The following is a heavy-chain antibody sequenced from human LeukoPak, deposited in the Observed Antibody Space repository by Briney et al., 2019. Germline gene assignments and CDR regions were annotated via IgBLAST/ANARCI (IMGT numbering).Heavy chain of an antibody. J-gene: IGHJ4*02. V-gene: IGHV1-46*01. CDR2: INPSGGST. CDR1: GYTFTSYY. D-gene: IGHD1-26*01. CDR3: AREGPSYGHPFDY. Sequence: GASVKVSCKASGYTFTSYYMDWVRQAPGQGLEWMGIINPSGGSTSYSQKFQGRVTMTRDTSTSTVYMELSSLRSEDTAVYYCAREGPSYGHPFDYWGQGTLVTVSS.